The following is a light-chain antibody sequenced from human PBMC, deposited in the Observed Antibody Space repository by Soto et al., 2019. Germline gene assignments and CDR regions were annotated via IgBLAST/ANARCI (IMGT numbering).Light chain of an antibody. CDR1: QSLNNY. Sequence: DTQMTQSPSTLSASVGDRVTITCRASQSLNNYLAWYQQKPGKAPKLLIYDASTLERGVPSRFSGTGSGTEFTLTISSLQPDDFATYYCQQYHRSSITFGQGTRLEIK. V-gene: IGKV1-5*01. CDR3: QQYHRSSIT. CDR2: DAS. J-gene: IGKJ5*01.